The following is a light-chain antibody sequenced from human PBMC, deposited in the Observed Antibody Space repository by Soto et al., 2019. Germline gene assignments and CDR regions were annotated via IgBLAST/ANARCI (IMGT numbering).Light chain of an antibody. CDR1: QSISNP. J-gene: IGKJ1*01. Sequence: DIPITHSPSPLSASVEDSVILTFGASQSISNPLNWYQQKPGKAPKLLIFAASSLQSGVPSRFSGSRSGPDFTLTISSLQPEDFATYYCQQYNSYSTFGQGTKVDIK. V-gene: IGKV1-39*01. CDR2: AAS. CDR3: QQYNSYST.